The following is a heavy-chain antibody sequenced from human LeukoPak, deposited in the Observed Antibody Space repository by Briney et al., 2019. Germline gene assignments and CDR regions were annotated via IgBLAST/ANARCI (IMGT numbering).Heavy chain of an antibody. V-gene: IGHV3-48*04. CDR3: ARDLGNFGSGTSYYDY. J-gene: IGHJ4*02. D-gene: IGHD3-10*01. Sequence: GRSLSLSFAASGFTFSNYAMHWARQAPGKGLEWVSYIDMSGTTIYYADSVKGRFTISRDNAKNSLYLQMNSLRAEDTAVYYCARDLGNFGSGTSYYDYWGQGTLVTVSS. CDR1: GFTFSNYA. CDR2: IDMSGTTI.